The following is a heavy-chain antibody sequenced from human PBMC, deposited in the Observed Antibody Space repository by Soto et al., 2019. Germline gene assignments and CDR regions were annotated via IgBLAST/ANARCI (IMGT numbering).Heavy chain of an antibody. CDR3: ARVGGGGYDYYYYYYGMDV. CDR2: ISYDGSNK. J-gene: IGHJ6*02. V-gene: IGHV3-30-3*01. D-gene: IGHD5-12*01. CDR1: GFTFSSYA. Sequence: ESGGGVVQPGRSLRLSCAASGFTFSSYAMHWVRQAPGKGLEWVAVISYDGSNKYYADSVKGRFTISRDNSKNTLYLQMNSLRAEDTAVYYCARVGGGGYDYYYYYYGMDVWGQGTTVTVSS.